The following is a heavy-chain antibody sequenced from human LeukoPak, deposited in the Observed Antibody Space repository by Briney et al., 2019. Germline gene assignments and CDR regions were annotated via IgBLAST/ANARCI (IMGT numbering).Heavy chain of an antibody. CDR1: GFTFSSFG. CDR3: ARGASGSSWFGGFDF. D-gene: IGHD6-13*01. J-gene: IGHJ4*02. CDR2: ISYDGSNE. V-gene: IGHV3-30*03. Sequence: GGSLRLSCAASGFTFSSFGMHWVRQAPGKGLEWVTFISYDGSNEYYADSVKGRFTISRDNAKNTLYLQMNSLRAEDTAVYYCARGASGSSWFGGFDFWGQGTLVTVSS.